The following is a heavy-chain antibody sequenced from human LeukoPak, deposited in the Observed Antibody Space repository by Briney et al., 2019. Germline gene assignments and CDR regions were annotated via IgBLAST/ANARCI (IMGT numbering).Heavy chain of an antibody. CDR3: TTFIVATTVDY. D-gene: IGHD5-12*01. CDR2: IRSKVNNYAT. J-gene: IGHJ4*02. Sequence: PGGSPRPSCAASGFTFIDSGIHWVRQASGKGLEWVGRIRSKVNNYATAYAASVKGRFTVSRDDSKNTAYLQMSSLKIEDTAVYYCTTFIVATTVDYWGQGIPVTVSS. V-gene: IGHV3-73*01. CDR1: GFTFIDSG.